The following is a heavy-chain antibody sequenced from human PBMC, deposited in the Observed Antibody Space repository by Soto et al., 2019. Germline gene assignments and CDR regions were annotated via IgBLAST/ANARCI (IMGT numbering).Heavy chain of an antibody. Sequence: PGGSLRLSCAGSGFTLSSYWRPWVRQAPGNGLVWVSRMYTEGSNTYYAHSVKGRFTISRANDKDTMYLQMNSMRAEDTAVYYCVRGNTGYGNFDSWGQGTLVIVSS. CDR3: VRGNTGYGNFDS. CDR2: MYTEGSNT. CDR1: GFTLSSYW. D-gene: IGHD5-12*01. J-gene: IGHJ4*02. V-gene: IGHV3-74*01.